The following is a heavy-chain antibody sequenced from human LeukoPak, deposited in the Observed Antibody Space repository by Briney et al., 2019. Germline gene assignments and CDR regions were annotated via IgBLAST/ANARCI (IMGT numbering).Heavy chain of an antibody. J-gene: IGHJ4*02. V-gene: IGHV3-48*01. Sequence: RSGGSLRLSCAASGFTFSSYSMNWVRQAPGKGLEWVSYIRSSSSTIYYADSVKGRFTISRDNSKNTLYLQMYSLRAEDTAVYYCARRAGAYSHPYDYWGQGTLVTVSS. D-gene: IGHD4/OR15-4a*01. CDR1: GFTFSSYS. CDR2: IRSSSSTI. CDR3: ARRAGAYSHPYDY.